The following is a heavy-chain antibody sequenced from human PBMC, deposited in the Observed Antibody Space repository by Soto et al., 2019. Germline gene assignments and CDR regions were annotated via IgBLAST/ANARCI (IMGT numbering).Heavy chain of an antibody. CDR2: FDPEDGET. D-gene: IGHD3-22*01. Sequence: ASVKVSCKVSGYTLTELSMHWVRQAPGKGLEWMGGFDPEDGETIYAQKFQGRVTMTEDTSTDTAYMELSSLRSEDTAVYYCAAVTRYYYDSSGYPQIAAFDIWGQGTMVTVSS. CDR3: AAVTRYYYDSSGYPQIAAFDI. V-gene: IGHV1-24*01. J-gene: IGHJ3*02. CDR1: GYTLTELS.